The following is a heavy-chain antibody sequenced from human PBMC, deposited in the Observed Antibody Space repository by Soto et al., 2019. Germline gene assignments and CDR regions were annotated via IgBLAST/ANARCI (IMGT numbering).Heavy chain of an antibody. J-gene: IGHJ6*02. V-gene: IGHV1-3*04. CDR2: ISTDNGNT. Sequence: GASVKVSCKASGYTFTSYAMHWVRQAPGQRLEWMGRISTDNGNTKYPQSLQGRLTITTDTSTTTAYMELRSLRSGDTAVYYCARDPYHVLMVNAPNLYGMDVWGQGTTVTVSS. CDR3: ARDPYHVLMVNAPNLYGMDV. D-gene: IGHD2-8*01. CDR1: GYTFTSYA.